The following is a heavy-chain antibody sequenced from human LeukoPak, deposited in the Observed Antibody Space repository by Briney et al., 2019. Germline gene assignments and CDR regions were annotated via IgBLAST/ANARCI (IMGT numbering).Heavy chain of an antibody. J-gene: IGHJ5*02. CDR1: GFTFGDYA. Sequence: GGSLRLSCTASGFTFGDYAMSWVRQAPGKGLEWVGFIRSKAYGGTTEYAASVKGRFTISRDDSKSIAYLQMNSLKTEDTAAYYCTFPYYGSGSYYWFDPWGQGTLVTVSS. D-gene: IGHD3-10*01. CDR3: TFPYYGSGSYYWFDP. CDR2: IRSKAYGGTT. V-gene: IGHV3-49*04.